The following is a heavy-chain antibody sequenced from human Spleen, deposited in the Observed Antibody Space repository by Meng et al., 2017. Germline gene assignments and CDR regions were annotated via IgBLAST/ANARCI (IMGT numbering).Heavy chain of an antibody. J-gene: IGHJ4*02. CDR1: GGSSSGGDYY. D-gene: IGHD3-16*02. CDR3: ARESRWSYLDY. CDR2: IHSRESP. Sequence: QVQLQESGPGLVKPSQTLSLTCTVFGGSSSGGDYYWSWIRQPPGKGLEWIGYIHSRESPYYNPSLKSRVSISEDTAKNQFSLKLTSVTAADTAVYYCARESRWSYLDYWGQGTLVTVSS. V-gene: IGHV4-30-4*01.